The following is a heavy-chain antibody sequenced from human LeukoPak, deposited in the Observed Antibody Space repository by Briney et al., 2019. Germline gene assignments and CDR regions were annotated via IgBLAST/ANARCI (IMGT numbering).Heavy chain of an antibody. V-gene: IGHV3-15*01. Sequence: PGGSLRLSCAASGFTFSNAWMSWVRQAPGKGLEWVGRIKSKTDGGATDYAAPVKGRFTISRDDSQNMLYLQMNSLKTEDTAMYYCTTRVTGDFGSYFDCWGQGTPVTVSS. CDR2: IKSKTDGGAT. J-gene: IGHJ4*02. CDR3: TTRVTGDFGSYFDC. D-gene: IGHD7-27*01. CDR1: GFTFSNAW.